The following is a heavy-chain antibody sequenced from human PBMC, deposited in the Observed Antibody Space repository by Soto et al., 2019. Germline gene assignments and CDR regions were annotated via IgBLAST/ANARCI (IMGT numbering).Heavy chain of an antibody. CDR1: GFTVSSSY. J-gene: IGHJ4*02. CDR3: AILDLPGHYFDY. V-gene: IGHV3-53*02. CDR2: IYGGGST. Sequence: EVQLVETGGGLIQPGGSLRLSCAASGFTVSSSYMSWVRQAPGKGLEWVSVIYGGGSTYYADSVKGRFTVSRDNSKNTLYLQMNSLRDEDTAIYFCAILDLPGHYFDYWGQGTLVTVSS.